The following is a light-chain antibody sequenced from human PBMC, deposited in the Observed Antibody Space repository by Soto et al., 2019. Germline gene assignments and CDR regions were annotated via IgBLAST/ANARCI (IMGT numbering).Light chain of an antibody. CDR3: MQALQTLRT. CDR1: QSLLHSDGNTY. J-gene: IGKJ1*01. CDR2: LGS. V-gene: IGKV2-28*01. Sequence: EIVMTQTPLSSPVTLGQPASISCRSSQSLLHSDGNTYLSWLQXRQGQPQQLXIYLGSNRASGVPDRFSGSGSGTDFTMKISRVEAEDVGVYDCMQALQTLRTFGQGTKVDIK.